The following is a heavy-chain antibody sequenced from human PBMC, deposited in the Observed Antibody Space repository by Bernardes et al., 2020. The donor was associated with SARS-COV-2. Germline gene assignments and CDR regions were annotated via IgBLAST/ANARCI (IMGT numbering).Heavy chain of an antibody. Sequence: GGSLRLSCVAFGFDFRDYYMSWIRRAPGKGLECVSYISCSGSRTNYADSVKGRFTISRDNAKNSLFLQMNSLKAEDTAVYYCARTPGKALAGAFDYWGPGTLVTFSS. J-gene: IGHJ4*02. CDR2: ISCSGSRT. CDR1: GFDFRDYY. CDR3: ARTPGKALAGAFDY. D-gene: IGHD6-19*01. V-gene: IGHV3-11*06.